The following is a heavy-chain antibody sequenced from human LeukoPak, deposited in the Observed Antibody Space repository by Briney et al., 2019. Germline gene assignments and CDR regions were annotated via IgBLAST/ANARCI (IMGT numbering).Heavy chain of an antibody. CDR1: GFTFSDYY. CDR2: ISSSGSMI. J-gene: IGHJ4*02. V-gene: IGHV3-11*04. D-gene: IGHD6-13*01. Sequence: GGSLRLSCAASGFTFSDYYMSWIRQAPGKGLEWVSYISSSGSMISYADSVGRFTISRDNAKNSLYLQMNSLRAEDTAVYYCARRPYSSSWYYFDYWGQGTQVVVSS. CDR3: ARRPYSSSWYYFDY.